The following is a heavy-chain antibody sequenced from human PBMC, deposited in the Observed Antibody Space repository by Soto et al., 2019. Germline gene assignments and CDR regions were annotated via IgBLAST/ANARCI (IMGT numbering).Heavy chain of an antibody. CDR3: ARDYRRWYYYDSSGYYHY. D-gene: IGHD3-22*01. CDR2: ISSSGSTI. CDR1: GFTFSSYE. J-gene: IGHJ4*02. V-gene: IGHV3-48*03. Sequence: GGSLRLSCAASGFTFSSYEMNWVRQAPGKGLEWVSYISSSGSTIYYADSVKGRFTTSRDNAKNPLYLQMNSLRAEDTAVYYCARDYRRWYYYDSSGYYHYWGQGTLVTVSS.